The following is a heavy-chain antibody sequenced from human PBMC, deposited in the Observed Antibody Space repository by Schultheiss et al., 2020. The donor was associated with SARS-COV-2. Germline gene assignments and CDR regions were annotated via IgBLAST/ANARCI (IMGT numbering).Heavy chain of an antibody. Sequence: GGSLRLSCAASGFTFSSYAMHWVRQAPGKGLEWVAVISYDGSNKYYADSVKGRFTISRDNSKNTLYLQMNSLRVEDTAVYYCAKDRIGVAGFIDYWGQGTLVTVSS. V-gene: IGHV3-30*04. CDR2: ISYDGSNK. J-gene: IGHJ4*02. D-gene: IGHD6-19*01. CDR1: GFTFSSYA. CDR3: AKDRIGVAGFIDY.